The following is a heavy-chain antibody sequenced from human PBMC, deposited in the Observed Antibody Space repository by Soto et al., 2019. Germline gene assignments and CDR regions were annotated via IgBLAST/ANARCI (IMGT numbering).Heavy chain of an antibody. J-gene: IGHJ5*02. V-gene: IGHV2-26*02. CDR3: ARDPSNTSGNRIWFDP. CDR2: ISSNDEK. D-gene: IGHD6-19*01. Sequence: SGPTLVNPTATLTLTCTVSGFPLTNVRMGVSWIRQPPGKALEWLAHISSNDEKSYRTSLKTRLTISKDTSNSQVVLSLTNVDPVDTAVYFCARDPSNTSGNRIWFDPWGQGTQVTVSS. CDR1: GFPLTNVRMG.